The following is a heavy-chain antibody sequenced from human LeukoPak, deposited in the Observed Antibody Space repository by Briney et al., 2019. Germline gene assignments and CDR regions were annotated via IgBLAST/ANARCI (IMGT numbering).Heavy chain of an antibody. CDR2: ISGSGGST. V-gene: IGHV3-23*01. J-gene: IGHJ6*03. Sequence: GGSLRLSCAASGFTFSSYAMSWVRQAPGKGLEWVPAISGSGGSTYYADSVKGRFTISRDNSKNTLYLQMNSLRAEDTAVYYCAKRPVSDKRHYYYMDVWGKGTTVTVSS. CDR3: AKRPVSDKRHYYYMDV. CDR1: GFTFSSYA. D-gene: IGHD2-21*02.